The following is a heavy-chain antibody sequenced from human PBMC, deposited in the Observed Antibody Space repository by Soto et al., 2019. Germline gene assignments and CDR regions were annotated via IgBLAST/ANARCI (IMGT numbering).Heavy chain of an antibody. D-gene: IGHD5-18*01. Sequence: PSETLSLTCTVSGGSISSSSYYWCWIRQPPGKGLEWIGSIYYSWSTYYNPSLKSRVTISVDTSKNQFSLKLSSVTAADTAVYYCARLGYSYGFFDYWGQGTLVTVSS. V-gene: IGHV4-39*01. J-gene: IGHJ4*02. CDR3: ARLGYSYGFFDY. CDR1: GGSISSSSYY. CDR2: IYYSWST.